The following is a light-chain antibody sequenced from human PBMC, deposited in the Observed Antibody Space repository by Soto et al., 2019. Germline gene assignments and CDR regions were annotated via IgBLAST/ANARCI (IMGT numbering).Light chain of an antibody. CDR3: DSYTSSTTRV. J-gene: IGLJ1*01. V-gene: IGLV2-14*03. Sequence: QSVLTQPASVSGSPGQSITISCTGTSSDVGNYNYVSWYQQHPGKAPKLLIYDVSHRAPGVSNRCSGSKSGNTASLTISGLQAEDEADYYCDSYTSSTTRVFGTGTKLTVL. CDR1: SSDVGNYNY. CDR2: DVS.